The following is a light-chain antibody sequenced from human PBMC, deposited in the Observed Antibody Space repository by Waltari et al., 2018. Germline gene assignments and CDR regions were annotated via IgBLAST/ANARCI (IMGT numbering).Light chain of an antibody. CDR3: LSPDSSGTYVV. CDR1: ALSTNY. CDR2: EDS. V-gene: IGLV3-10*01. Sequence: SYELTQPPSVSVSPGQTASITSSGHALSTNYAYWYPQKSGQAPFLVIFEDSKRPSGIPERISGSSSGTMATLTLSGAQLEDEGDYYCLSPDSSGTYVVFGGGTKLTVL. J-gene: IGLJ2*01.